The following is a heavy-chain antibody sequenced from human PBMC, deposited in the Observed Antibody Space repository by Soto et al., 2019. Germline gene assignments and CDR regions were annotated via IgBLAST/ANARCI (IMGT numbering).Heavy chain of an antibody. Sequence: GGPLRLSCAASGFTFSSYGMHWVRQAPGKGLEWVAVISYDGSNKYYADSVKGRFTISRDNSKNTLYLQMNSLRAEDTAVYYCAKGGATLYYYYYGMDVWGQGTTVTVSS. V-gene: IGHV3-30*18. J-gene: IGHJ6*02. CDR2: ISYDGSNK. CDR1: GFTFSSYG. D-gene: IGHD1-26*01. CDR3: AKGGATLYYYYYGMDV.